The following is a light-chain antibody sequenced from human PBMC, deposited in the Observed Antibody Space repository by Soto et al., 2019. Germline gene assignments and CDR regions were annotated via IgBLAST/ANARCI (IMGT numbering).Light chain of an antibody. Sequence: ETVMTQSAATLSVSPGESATLSCRASQSVSSNLAWYHQKPGQAPRLLIYGASTRVTGIPARFSGSGSGTEFTLTISSLQSEDFAVYYCQQYENWPRTFGQVTKVEIK. CDR3: QQYENWPRT. CDR2: GAS. J-gene: IGKJ1*01. V-gene: IGKV3-15*01. CDR1: QSVSSN.